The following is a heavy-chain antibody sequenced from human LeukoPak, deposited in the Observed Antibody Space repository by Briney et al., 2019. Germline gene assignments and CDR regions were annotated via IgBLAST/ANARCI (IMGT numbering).Heavy chain of an antibody. D-gene: IGHD3-3*01. CDR2: FDPEDGET. CDR3: ATHYDFWSGYRAFDY. V-gene: IGHV1-24*01. Sequence: ASVKVSCKVSGYTLTELSMHWVRQAPGKGLEWMGGFDPEDGETIYAQKFQGRVTMTEDTSTDTAYMELSSLRSEDTAVYYCATHYDFWSGYRAFDYWGQGTLVTVSS. J-gene: IGHJ4*02. CDR1: GYTLTELS.